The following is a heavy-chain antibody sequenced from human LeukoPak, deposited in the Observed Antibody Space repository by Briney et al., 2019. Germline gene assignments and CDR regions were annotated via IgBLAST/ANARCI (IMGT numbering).Heavy chain of an antibody. D-gene: IGHD6-6*01. CDR1: GFTFSNYA. CDR3: TKDPVAYSGSDYYYYAMDV. Sequence: GGSLRLSCAASGFTFSNYAMSWVRQAPGRGLEWVGFIRSTPFGGTTEYAASVKGRFTISRDDSKSIAYLQMNSLKTEDTAVYYCTKDPVAYSGSDYYYYAMDVWGQGTTVTVSS. J-gene: IGHJ6*02. V-gene: IGHV3-49*04. CDR2: IRSTPFGGTT.